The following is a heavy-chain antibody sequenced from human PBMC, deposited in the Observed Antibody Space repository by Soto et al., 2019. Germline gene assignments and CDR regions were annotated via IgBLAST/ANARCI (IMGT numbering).Heavy chain of an antibody. Sequence: GGSLRLSCAASGFTFSSYGMHWVRQAPGKGLEWVAVIWYDGSNKYYADSVKGRFTISRDNSKNTLYLQMNSLRAEDTAVYYCARSRLWLQPTYYFDYWGQGTLVTVSS. CDR2: IWYDGSNK. J-gene: IGHJ4*02. V-gene: IGHV3-33*01. CDR1: GFTFSSYG. CDR3: ARSRLWLQPTYYFDY. D-gene: IGHD5-18*01.